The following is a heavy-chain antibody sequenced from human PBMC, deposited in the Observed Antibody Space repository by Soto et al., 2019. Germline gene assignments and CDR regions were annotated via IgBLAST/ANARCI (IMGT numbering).Heavy chain of an antibody. CDR2: IKQDGSEK. V-gene: IGHV3-7*01. J-gene: IGHJ6*03. Sequence: EVQLVESGGGLVQPGGSLRLSCAASGFTFSSYWMSWVRQAPGKGLEWVANIKQDGSEKYYVDSVKRRFTISRDNAKNSLDLQMTSLRAEDTAVYYCARRYSSSPYYYYYYMDVWGKGTTVTVSS. D-gene: IGHD5-18*01. CDR3: ARRYSSSPYYYYYYMDV. CDR1: GFTFSSYW.